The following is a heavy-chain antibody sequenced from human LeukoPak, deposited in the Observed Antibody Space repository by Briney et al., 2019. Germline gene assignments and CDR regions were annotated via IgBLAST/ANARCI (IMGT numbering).Heavy chain of an antibody. J-gene: IGHJ4*02. CDR3: ARDISVAGSFLLFDY. CDR2: IYTSGSS. Sequence: PSETLSLTCTVSGGSISSYYWSWIRQPAGKGLEWIGRIYTSGSSNSNPSLKSRVTMSAVTSKNQFSLKLSSVTAADTAVYYCARDISVAGSFLLFDYWGQGTLVTVSS. CDR1: GGSISSYY. V-gene: IGHV4-4*07. D-gene: IGHD6-19*01.